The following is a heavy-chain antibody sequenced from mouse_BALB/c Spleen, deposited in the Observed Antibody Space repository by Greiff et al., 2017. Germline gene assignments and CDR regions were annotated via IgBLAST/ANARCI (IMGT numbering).Heavy chain of an antibody. Sequence: VQLKQSGPELVKPGASVKMSCKASGYTFTSYVMHWVKQKPGQGLEWIGYINPYNDGTKYNEKFKGKATLTSDKSSSTAYMELSSLTSEDSAVYYCATGYYDYDPPYAMDYWGQGTSVTVSS. V-gene: IGHV1-14*01. CDR1: GYTFTSYV. J-gene: IGHJ4*01. CDR2: INPYNDGT. D-gene: IGHD2-4*01. CDR3: ATGYYDYDPPYAMDY.